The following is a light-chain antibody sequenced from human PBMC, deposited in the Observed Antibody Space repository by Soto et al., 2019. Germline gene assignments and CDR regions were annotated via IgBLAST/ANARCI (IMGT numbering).Light chain of an antibody. Sequence: DIQMTQSPSSLSASVGDRVTLTCRASQTISAYLNWYQQKSGKAAKLLIYQASSLQSGVTSRFSGSGSGTEFTLTISSLQPDDFATYYCQQYNSYEWTFGQGTKVEIK. V-gene: IGKV1-5*03. CDR1: QTISAY. CDR3: QQYNSYEWT. CDR2: QAS. J-gene: IGKJ1*01.